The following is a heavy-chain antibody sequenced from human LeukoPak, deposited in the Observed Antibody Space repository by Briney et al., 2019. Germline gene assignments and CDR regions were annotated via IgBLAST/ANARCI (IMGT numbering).Heavy chain of an antibody. CDR2: IYSGGST. D-gene: IGHD3-22*01. V-gene: IGHV3-66*04. J-gene: IGHJ4*02. Sequence: GGSLRLSCAASGFTVSSNYMSWVRQAPGKGLEWVSVIYSGGSTYYADSVKGRFTISRDNSKNTLYLQMNSLRAEDTAVYYCAKHADSSGYYYFDDYWGQGTLVTVSS. CDR3: AKHADSSGYYYFDDY. CDR1: GFTVSSNY.